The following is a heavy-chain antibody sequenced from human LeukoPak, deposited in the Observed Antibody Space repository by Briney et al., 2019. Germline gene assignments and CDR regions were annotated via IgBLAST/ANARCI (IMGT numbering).Heavy chain of an antibody. J-gene: IGHJ3*02. CDR1: GFTFSSNA. D-gene: IGHD1-26*01. V-gene: IGHV3-23*01. CDR2: IISGGNT. CDR3: AKRGEWELGYVFDI. Sequence: GGSLRLSCAASGFTFSSNAMSWVRQAPGKGLEWVSTIISGGNTYHADSVKGRFTISRDNSKNTVYLQMNSLRAEDTAVYYCAKRGEWELGYVFDIWGQGTMVTVSS.